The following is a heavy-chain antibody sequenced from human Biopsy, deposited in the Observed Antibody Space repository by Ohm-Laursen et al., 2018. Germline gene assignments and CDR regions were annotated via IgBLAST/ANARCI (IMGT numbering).Heavy chain of an antibody. D-gene: IGHD1-1*01. V-gene: IGHV1-24*01. CDR3: AADINVWNVNY. CDR1: GYTLTELS. Sequence: SVTVSCKVYGYTLTELSMHWVRQAPGKGLEWMGGFAPENGKTVYAQNFQARVSMTEDTSTDTAYMELRSLRSEDTAVYYCAADINVWNVNYWGQGTQVTVSS. CDR2: FAPENGKT. J-gene: IGHJ4*02.